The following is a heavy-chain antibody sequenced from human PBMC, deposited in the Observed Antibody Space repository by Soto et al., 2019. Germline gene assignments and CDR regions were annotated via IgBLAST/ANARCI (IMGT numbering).Heavy chain of an antibody. CDR3: ASVYDILPGYYAAFDI. V-gene: IGHV1-18*01. CDR2: ISAYNGNT. Sequence: ASVKVSCKASGYTFTSYGISWVRQAPGQGLEWMGWISAYNGNTNYAQKLQGRVTMTTVTSTSTAYMELRSLRSDDTAVYYCASVYDILPGYYAAFDIWGQGKMVTVSS. J-gene: IGHJ3*02. D-gene: IGHD3-9*01. CDR1: GYTFTSYG.